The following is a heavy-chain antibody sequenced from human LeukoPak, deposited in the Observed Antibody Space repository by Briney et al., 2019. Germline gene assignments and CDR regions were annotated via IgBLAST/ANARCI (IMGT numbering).Heavy chain of an antibody. CDR2: ISGSGGST. V-gene: IGHV3-23*01. CDR1: GFTFSSYA. CDR3: AKDYYGSGSYGFFDY. D-gene: IGHD3-10*01. J-gene: IGHJ4*02. Sequence: TGGSLRLSCAASGFTFSSYAMSWVRQGPGKGLEWVSAISGSGGSTYYADSVKGRFTISRDNSKNTLYLQMNSLRAEDTAVYYCAKDYYGSGSYGFFDYWGQGTLVTVSS.